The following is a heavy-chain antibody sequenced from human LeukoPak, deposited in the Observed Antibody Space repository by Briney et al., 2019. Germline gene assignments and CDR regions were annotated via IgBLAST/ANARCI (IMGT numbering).Heavy chain of an antibody. CDR3: ARGMLSSGYQYYFDY. CDR1: GVTFSSYS. Sequence: GGSLRLSCAASGVTFSSYSMNWVRQAPGKGLEWVSSISSSSSYIYYADSVKGRFTISRDNAKNSLYLQMNSLRAEDTAVYYCARGMLSSGYQYYFDYWGQGTLVTVSS. D-gene: IGHD3-22*01. CDR2: ISSSSSYI. J-gene: IGHJ4*02. V-gene: IGHV3-21*01.